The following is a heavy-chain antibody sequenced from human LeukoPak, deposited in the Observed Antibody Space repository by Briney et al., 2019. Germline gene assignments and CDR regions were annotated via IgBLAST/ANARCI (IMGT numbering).Heavy chain of an antibody. CDR1: GFTFSNYA. V-gene: IGHV3-23*01. Sequence: GGSLRLSCAASGFTFSNYAMNCVRQAPGKGLEWVSSITGGGGSTYYADSVKGRFTISRDNSKNTLYLQMNSLRVEDTAVYYCAKGRQVVATIPPYFDYRGQGALVTVSS. CDR3: AKGRQVVATIPPYFDY. J-gene: IGHJ4*02. D-gene: IGHD2-15*01. CDR2: ITGGGGST.